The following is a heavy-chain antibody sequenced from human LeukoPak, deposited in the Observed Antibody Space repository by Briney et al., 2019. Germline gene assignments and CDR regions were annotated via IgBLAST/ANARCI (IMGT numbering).Heavy chain of an antibody. CDR2: IYYSGST. Sequence: SETLSLTCTVSGGSISSYYWSWIRQPPGKGLEWIGYIYYSGSTNYNPSLKSRVTISVDTSKNQFSLKLSSVTAADTAVYYCARDKGPGGDGYNPHDAFDIWGQGTMVTVSS. D-gene: IGHD2-21*01. CDR1: GGSISSYY. CDR3: ARDKGPGGDGYNPHDAFDI. V-gene: IGHV4-59*01. J-gene: IGHJ3*02.